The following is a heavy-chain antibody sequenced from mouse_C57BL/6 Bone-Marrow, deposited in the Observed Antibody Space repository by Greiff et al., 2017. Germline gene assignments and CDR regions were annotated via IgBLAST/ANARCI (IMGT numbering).Heavy chain of an antibody. J-gene: IGHJ3*01. CDR3: AREGPLLRGFAY. CDR2: ISNGGGST. CDR1: GFTFSDYY. Sequence: EVMLVESGGGLVQPGGSLKLSCAASGFTFSDYYMYWVRQTPEKRLEWVACISNGGGSTYYPDTVKGRFTISRDNAKNTLYLQMSRLKSEDTAMYYCAREGPLLRGFAYWGQGTLVTVSA. V-gene: IGHV5-12*01. D-gene: IGHD2-4*01.